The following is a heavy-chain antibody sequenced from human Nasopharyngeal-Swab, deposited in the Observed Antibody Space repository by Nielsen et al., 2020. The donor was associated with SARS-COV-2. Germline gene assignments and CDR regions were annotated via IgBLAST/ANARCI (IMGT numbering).Heavy chain of an antibody. J-gene: IGHJ4*02. V-gene: IGHV3-48*02. D-gene: IGHD3-10*01. CDR1: ESTFSAYN. CDR2: ISRRSDTI. CDR3: ARAPDSSTYGLRY. Sequence: SLNISCAASESTFSAYNINLVRPAPGKGLEWVSYISRRSDTIYYADSVKGRFTISRDNVKNSLYLQMNSLRDEDTAVYYCARAPDSSTYGLRYWGLGTLVTVSS.